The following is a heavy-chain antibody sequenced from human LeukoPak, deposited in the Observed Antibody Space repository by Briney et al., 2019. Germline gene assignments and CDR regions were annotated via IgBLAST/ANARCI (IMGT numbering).Heavy chain of an antibody. J-gene: IGHJ4*02. CDR3: ARSSTGGDYFDY. CDR2: ISYDGSNK. V-gene: IGHV3-30-3*01. D-gene: IGHD6-6*01. CDR1: GFTFSSYA. Sequence: GGSLRLSCAASGFTFSSYAMHWVRQAPGKGLEWVAVISYDGSNKYYADSVKGRFTISRDNSKNTLYLQMNSLRAEDTAVYYCARSSTGGDYFDYWGQGTLVTVSS.